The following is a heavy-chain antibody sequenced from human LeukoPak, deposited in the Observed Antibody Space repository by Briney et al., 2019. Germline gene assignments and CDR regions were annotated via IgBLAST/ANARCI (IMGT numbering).Heavy chain of an antibody. CDR1: GFTFSSYG. V-gene: IGHV3-33*01. D-gene: IGHD5-24*01. CDR2: IWYDGSNK. J-gene: IGHJ4*02. Sequence: GRSLRLSCAASGFTFSSYGMHWVRQAPGKGLERVAVIWYDGSNKYYADSVKGRFTISRDNSKNTLYLQMNSLRAEDTAVYYCARHGHESGDGYKSGLFDYWGQGTLVTVSS. CDR3: ARHGHESGDGYKSGLFDY.